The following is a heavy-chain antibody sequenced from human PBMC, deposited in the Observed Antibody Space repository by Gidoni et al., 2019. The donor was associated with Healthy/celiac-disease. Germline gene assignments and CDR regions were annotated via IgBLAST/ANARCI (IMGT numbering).Heavy chain of an antibody. J-gene: IGHJ3*02. D-gene: IGHD1-1*01. V-gene: IGHV3-11*06. Sequence: QVQLVESGGGLVKPGGSLRLPCAASGFTFSDYYMSWIRQAPGKGLEWVSYISSSSSYTNYADSVKGRFTISRDNAKNSLYLQMNSLRAEDTAVYYCARASRNNGAFDIWGQGTMVTVSS. CDR3: ARASRNNGAFDI. CDR1: GFTFSDYY. CDR2: ISSSSSYT.